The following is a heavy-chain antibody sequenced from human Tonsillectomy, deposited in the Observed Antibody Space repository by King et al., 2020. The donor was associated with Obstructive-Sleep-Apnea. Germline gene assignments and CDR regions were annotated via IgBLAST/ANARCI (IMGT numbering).Heavy chain of an antibody. CDR3: AREGAAATNWFDP. CDR1: GGSISSSSYY. CDR2: IYYSGRT. V-gene: IGHV4-39*07. J-gene: IGHJ5*02. D-gene: IGHD6-25*01. Sequence: QLQESGPGLVKPSETLSLTCTVSGGSISSSSYYWGGIRQPPGKGLEWIGSIYYSGRTYYNPSLKSRVTISVDTSKNQFSLKLSSVTAADTAVYYCAREGAAATNWFDPWGQGTLVTVSS.